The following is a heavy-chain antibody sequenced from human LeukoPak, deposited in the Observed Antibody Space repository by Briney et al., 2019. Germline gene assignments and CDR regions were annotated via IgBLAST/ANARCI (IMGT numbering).Heavy chain of an antibody. D-gene: IGHD2-21*02. CDR2: INHSGST. Sequence: PSETLSLTCAVYGGSFSGYYWSWIRQPPGKGLEWIGEINHSGSTNYNPSLKSRVTISVDTSKNQFSLKLSSVTAADTAVYYCARGLVVTARGYFQHWGQGTLVTVSS. CDR1: GGSFSGYY. CDR3: ARGLVVTARGYFQH. V-gene: IGHV4-34*01. J-gene: IGHJ1*01.